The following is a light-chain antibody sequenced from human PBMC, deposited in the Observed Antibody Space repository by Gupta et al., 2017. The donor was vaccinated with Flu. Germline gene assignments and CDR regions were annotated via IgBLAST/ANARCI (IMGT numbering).Light chain of an antibody. V-gene: IGLV1-40*01. CDR2: DSS. CDR3: QTYDVTLRCPV. J-gene: IGLJ2*01. Sequence: SVLTRPPTGSGAPGQRPTIACPQSSTKIGAGYDVHWYQQPPGAVPKLLIFDSSSRPSGVPYRISGSKSGTSASLTITGLQADDEADYYCQTYDVTLRCPVLGGGTKVTVL. CDR1: STKIGAGYD.